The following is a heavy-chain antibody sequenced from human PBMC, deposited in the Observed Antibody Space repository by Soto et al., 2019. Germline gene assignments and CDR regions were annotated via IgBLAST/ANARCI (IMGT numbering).Heavy chain of an antibody. CDR2: ISGSGGST. Sequence: PGGSLRLSCAASGFTFSSYAMSWVRQAPGKGLEWVSAISGSGGSTYYADSVKGRFTISRDNSKNTQYLQMNSLRAGDTAVYYCAKPNTMVRTYYYGMDVWGQGTTVTVS. CDR3: AKPNTMVRTYYYGMDV. CDR1: GFTFSSYA. D-gene: IGHD3-10*01. J-gene: IGHJ6*02. V-gene: IGHV3-23*01.